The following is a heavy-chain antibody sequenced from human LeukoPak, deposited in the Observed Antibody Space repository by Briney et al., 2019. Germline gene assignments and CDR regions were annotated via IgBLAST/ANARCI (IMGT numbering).Heavy chain of an antibody. CDR3: ARGRAKRCSGGSCYFDY. D-gene: IGHD2-15*01. V-gene: IGHV1-8*03. CDR1: GYTFTSYD. J-gene: IGHJ4*02. Sequence: GASVKVSCKASGYTFTSYDINWVRQATGQGLEWMGWMNPNSGNTGYAQKFQGRVTITRNTSIGTAYMELSSLRSEDTAVYYCARGRAKRCSGGSCYFDYWGQGTLVTVSS. CDR2: MNPNSGNT.